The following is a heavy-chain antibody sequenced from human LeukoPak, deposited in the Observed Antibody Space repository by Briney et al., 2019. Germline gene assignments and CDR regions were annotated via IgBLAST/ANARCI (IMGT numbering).Heavy chain of an antibody. CDR1: GFTFSSYS. J-gene: IGHJ4*02. CDR2: ISSSGNTI. V-gene: IGHV3-48*01. CDR3: ARDKYIAY. Sequence: GGSLRLSCAASGFTFSSYSMSWVRQAPGKGLEWVSYISSSGNTIYYADSVKGRFTISRDNAKNSLYLQLNSLRAEDTAVYYCARDKYIAYWGQGTLVTVSS.